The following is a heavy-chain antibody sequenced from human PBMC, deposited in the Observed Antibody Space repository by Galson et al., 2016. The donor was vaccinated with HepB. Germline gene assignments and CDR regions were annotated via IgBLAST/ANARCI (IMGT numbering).Heavy chain of an antibody. V-gene: IGHV3-48*02. Sequence: SLRLSCAASGFTFSTHGMSWVRQAPGKGLEWISYVSGSGRTIYYGDSVKGRFTISRDNAKNSLYLQMNSLRDEDTAVYYCAGRVNSGNLYFDYWGQGTLVIVSS. J-gene: IGHJ4*02. D-gene: IGHD1-26*01. CDR2: VSGSGRTI. CDR3: AGRVNSGNLYFDY. CDR1: GFTFSTHG.